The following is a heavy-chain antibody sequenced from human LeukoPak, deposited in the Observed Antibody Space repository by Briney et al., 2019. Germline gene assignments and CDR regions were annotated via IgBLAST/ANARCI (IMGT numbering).Heavy chain of an antibody. CDR1: GFTLSSYW. D-gene: IGHD1-26*01. J-gene: IGHJ4*02. Sequence: PGGSLRLSCAASGFTLSSYWMSWVRQAPGKGLEWVAKIKYDGSAKYYVDSVKGRFTISRDDAKNSLYLEMNSLRAEDTAVYYCARDPFSGSYQEDFWGQGALVTVSS. V-gene: IGHV3-7*01. CDR2: IKYDGSAK. CDR3: ARDPFSGSYQEDF.